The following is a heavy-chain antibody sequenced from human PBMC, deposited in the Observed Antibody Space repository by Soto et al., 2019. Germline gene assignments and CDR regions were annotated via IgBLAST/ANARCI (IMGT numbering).Heavy chain of an antibody. Sequence: SETLSLTCTVSGGSSNTYYWSWMRQPPGKGLEWIGYIYYSGSTNSNPSLKSRVTISEDTSKNQLSLKLSSMTAADTAVYYCARDAGGRGSGAFDIWRQGTMVTVSS. CDR3: ARDAGGRGSGAFDI. V-gene: IGHV4-59*01. J-gene: IGHJ3*02. D-gene: IGHD1-26*01. CDR1: GGSSNTYY. CDR2: IYYSGST.